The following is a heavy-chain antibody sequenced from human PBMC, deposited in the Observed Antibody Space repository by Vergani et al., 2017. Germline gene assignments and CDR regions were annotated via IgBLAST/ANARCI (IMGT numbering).Heavy chain of an antibody. J-gene: IGHJ4*02. Sequence: QVQLVESGGGVVQPGRSLRLSCAASGFTFSSYAMHWVRQAPGKGLEWVAVISYDGSNKYYADSVKGRFTISRDNSKNTLYLQMNSLRAEDTAVYYCARSIAVASKNPFFDYWGQGTLVTVSS. V-gene: IGHV3-30-3*01. CDR3: ARSIAVASKNPFFDY. CDR2: ISYDGSNK. D-gene: IGHD6-19*01. CDR1: GFTFSSYA.